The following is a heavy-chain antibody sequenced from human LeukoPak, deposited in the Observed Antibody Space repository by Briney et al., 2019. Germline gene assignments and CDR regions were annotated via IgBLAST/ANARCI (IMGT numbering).Heavy chain of an antibody. V-gene: IGHV3-30*02. CDR1: GFTFSSYG. J-gene: IGHJ4*02. CDR3: ASGAYYDY. CDR2: IRYDGNKT. D-gene: IGHD3-10*01. Sequence: GGSLRLSCAASGFTFSSYGMHWVRQAPGKGLEWVAFIRYDGNKTYYADSVKGRFTISRDNAKNTLYLQMNSLRAEDTAVYFCASGAYYDYWGQGTLVTVSS.